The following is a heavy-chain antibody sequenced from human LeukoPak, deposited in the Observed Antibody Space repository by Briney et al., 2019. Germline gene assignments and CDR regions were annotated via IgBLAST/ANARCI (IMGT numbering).Heavy chain of an antibody. Sequence: SETLSLTCTASGGSISSGDYYWSWIRQPPGKGLEWIGYMYYSGSTYYNPSLKSRVVISVDTSKNQFSLKLSSVTAADTAVYYCARPYYYDSRIDPWGQGTLVTVSS. D-gene: IGHD3-22*01. CDR2: MYYSGST. CDR1: GGSISSGDYY. V-gene: IGHV4-30-4*01. CDR3: ARPYYYDSRIDP. J-gene: IGHJ5*02.